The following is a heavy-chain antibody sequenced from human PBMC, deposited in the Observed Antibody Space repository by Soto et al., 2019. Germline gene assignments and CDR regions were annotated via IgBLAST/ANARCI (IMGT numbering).Heavy chain of an antibody. CDR1: GYTFTSYG. CDR3: ARDSSRITIFGVVTHNRFDP. CDR2: ISAYNGNT. Sequence: ASVKVSCKASGYTFTSYGISWVRQAPGQGLEWMGWISAYNGNTNYAQKLQGRVTMTTDTSTSTAYMELRSLRSDDTAVYYCARDSSRITIFGVVTHNRFDPWGQGTLVTVSS. V-gene: IGHV1-18*01. D-gene: IGHD3-3*01. J-gene: IGHJ5*02.